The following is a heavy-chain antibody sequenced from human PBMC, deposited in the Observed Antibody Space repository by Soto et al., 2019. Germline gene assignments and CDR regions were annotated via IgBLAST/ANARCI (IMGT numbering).Heavy chain of an antibody. CDR1: GYTFTSFA. Sequence: ASVKVSCKASGYTFTSFAIHWVRQAPGQGLEWMGWINAGNGNIKHSQKFQHRVTITRDTSASTAYMELSSLRFEDTAVYYCARDGAVAGDSNFDYWGQGTLVTVSS. V-gene: IGHV1-3*01. CDR3: ARDGAVAGDSNFDY. J-gene: IGHJ4*02. D-gene: IGHD6-19*01. CDR2: INAGNGNI.